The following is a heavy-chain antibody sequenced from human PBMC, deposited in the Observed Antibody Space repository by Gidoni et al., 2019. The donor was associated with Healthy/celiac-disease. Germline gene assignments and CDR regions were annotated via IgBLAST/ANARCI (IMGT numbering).Heavy chain of an antibody. Sequence: QVQLQQWGAGLLKPSETLSLTCAVYGGSFSGYYWSWIRQPPGKGLEWIGEINHSGSTNYNPSLKSRVTISVDTSKNQFSLKLSSGTAADTAVYYCARGQWFDPWGQGTLVTVSS. CDR2: INHSGST. CDR1: GGSFSGYY. CDR3: ARGQWFDP. J-gene: IGHJ5*02. V-gene: IGHV4-34*01.